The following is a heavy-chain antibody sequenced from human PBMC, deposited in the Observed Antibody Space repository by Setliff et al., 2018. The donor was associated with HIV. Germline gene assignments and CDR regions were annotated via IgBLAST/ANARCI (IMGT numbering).Heavy chain of an antibody. D-gene: IGHD3-9*01. CDR1: GASLTSGSYS. CDR3: ARGEGGFLDFDLVLTTFDF. V-gene: IGHV4-61*09. J-gene: IGHJ4*02. CDR2: VYTSGKH. Sequence: SETLSLTCSVSGASLTSGSYSWNWLRLPAGKGLEWIGYVYTSGKHNYNPSLESRAAIFLDTSKKQFSLSLTSVTAADTAVYYCARGEGGFLDFDLVLTTFDFWGQGTPVTSPQ.